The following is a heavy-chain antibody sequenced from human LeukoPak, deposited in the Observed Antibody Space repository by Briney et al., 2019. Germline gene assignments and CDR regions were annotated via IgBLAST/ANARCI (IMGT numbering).Heavy chain of an antibody. V-gene: IGHV4-30-2*01. D-gene: IGHD4-17*01. CDR2: IYHSGST. J-gene: IGHJ4*02. CDR3: ARSTYGDYGNFDY. Sequence: PSQTLSLTCTVSGGSISSGGYYWSWIRQPPGKGLEWIGYIYHSGSTYYNPSLKSRVTISVDRSKNQFSLKLSSVTAADMAVYYCARSTYGDYGNFDYWGQGTLVTVSS. CDR1: GGSISSGGYY.